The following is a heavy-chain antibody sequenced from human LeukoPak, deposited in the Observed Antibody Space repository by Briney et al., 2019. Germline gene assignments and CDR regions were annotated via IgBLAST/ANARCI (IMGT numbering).Heavy chain of an antibody. J-gene: IGHJ4*02. CDR1: GGSISSSSYY. CDR2: INHSGST. D-gene: IGHD5-18*01. CDR3: ARGVGYSYGIFDY. Sequence: SETLSLTCTVSGGSISSSSYYWGWIRQPPGKGLEWIGEINHSGSTYYNPSLKSRVTISVDTSKNQFSLKLSSVTAADTAVYYCARGVGYSYGIFDYWGQGTLVTVSS. V-gene: IGHV4-39*07.